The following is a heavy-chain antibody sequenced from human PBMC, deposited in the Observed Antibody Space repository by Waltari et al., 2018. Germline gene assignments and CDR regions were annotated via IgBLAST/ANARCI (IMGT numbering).Heavy chain of an antibody. D-gene: IGHD3-10*01. CDR3: AKGISTYASGGKAYFDY. CDR1: GFTFSNYA. J-gene: IGHJ4*02. CDR2: IRGVGATT. Sequence: EVQLLESGGGLVQPGESLRLSCAASGFTFSNYAMNWVRQAPGKGLEWVSSIRGVGATTFYADTVKGRFTFSRDNSKNTLLLEMNSLRAEDTAVYYCAKGISTYASGGKAYFDYWGQGTLVTVSS. V-gene: IGHV3-23*01.